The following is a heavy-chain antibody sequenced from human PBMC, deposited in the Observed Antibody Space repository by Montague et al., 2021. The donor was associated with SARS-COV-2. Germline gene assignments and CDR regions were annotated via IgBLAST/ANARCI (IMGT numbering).Heavy chain of an antibody. D-gene: IGHD6-19*01. J-gene: IGHJ3*01. V-gene: IGHV3-9*01. Sequence: SLRLSCAASGFTFHDYALHWVRQAPGKGLEWVSGISWNSGTTGYADSVKGRFTISRDNANRSLYLQMNSLRAEDTALYYCVKDMGRSGGYNWDAFDLWGQGTMVIVSS. CDR1: GFTFHDYA. CDR3: VKDMGRSGGYNWDAFDL. CDR2: ISWNSGTT.